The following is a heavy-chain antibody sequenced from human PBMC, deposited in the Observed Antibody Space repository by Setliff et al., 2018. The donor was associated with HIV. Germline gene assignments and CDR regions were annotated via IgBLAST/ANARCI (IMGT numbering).Heavy chain of an antibody. J-gene: IGHJ4*02. CDR1: GGSTSSSSYY. CDR2: VYYSGST. CDR3: ATHGAQ. Sequence: PSETLSLTCSVSGGSTSSSSYYWAWVRQPPGKGPEWIGSVYYSGSTHYNPSLKSRVTISVDTSKNQFSLKLSSATAADTAVYYCATHGAQWGQGTLVTVSS. V-gene: IGHV4-39*01. D-gene: IGHD1-26*01.